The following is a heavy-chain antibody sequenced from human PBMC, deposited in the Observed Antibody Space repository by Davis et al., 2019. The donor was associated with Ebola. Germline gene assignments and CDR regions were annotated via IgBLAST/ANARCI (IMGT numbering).Heavy chain of an antibody. D-gene: IGHD3-9*01. J-gene: IGHJ6*02. CDR1: GFTFRAYW. CDR3: ASNERYFDWLLRDAPPYYYYGLDV. Sequence: PGGSLRLSCAASGFTFRAYWMNWVRQAPGKGLEWVSAICGSGTGTYYTRSVEGRFTISRDNSKNKLYLQMDSLRADDTAVYYCASNERYFDWLLRDAPPYYYYGLDVWGQGTTVTVSS. CDR2: ICGSGTGT. V-gene: IGHV3-23*01.